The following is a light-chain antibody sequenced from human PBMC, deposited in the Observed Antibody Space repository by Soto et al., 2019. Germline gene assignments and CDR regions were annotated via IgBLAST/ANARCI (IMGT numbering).Light chain of an antibody. CDR3: QHGGA. Sequence: EILLTQSPATLSLSPGERATLSCRAGQSISNYLAWYQQKPGQAPRLLIYDASNRATDIPARFSGSGSGTDFTLIISSLEPDDFAVYYCQHGGAFGPGTKVEIK. J-gene: IGKJ3*01. CDR1: QSISNY. V-gene: IGKV3-11*01. CDR2: DAS.